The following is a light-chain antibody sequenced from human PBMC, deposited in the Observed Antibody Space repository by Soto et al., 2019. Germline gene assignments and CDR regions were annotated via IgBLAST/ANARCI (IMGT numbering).Light chain of an antibody. CDR2: QAS. V-gene: IGKV1-5*03. CDR1: QRVSGW. Sequence: DIQMTQSPSTLSASVGDRVAITCRASQRVSGWLAWYQQKPGKVPKLLIYQASTLEDGVPSRFSGSGSGTEFTLTISSLQPDDFATYYCQHYNDYSYAFGPGTNLEIK. J-gene: IGKJ2*01. CDR3: QHYNDYSYA.